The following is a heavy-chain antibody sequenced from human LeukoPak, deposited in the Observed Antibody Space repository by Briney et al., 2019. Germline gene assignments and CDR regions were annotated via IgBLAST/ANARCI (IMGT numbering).Heavy chain of an antibody. CDR1: GYTFTSYG. CDR3: ARSKDRQLGNYYYYYMDV. V-gene: IGHV1-69*06. J-gene: IGHJ6*03. D-gene: IGHD6-6*01. CDR2: IIPIFGAP. Sequence: SVKVSCKASGYTFTSYGISWVRQAPGQGLEWMGGIIPIFGAPNYAQKFQGRVTITADKSTSTAYMELSSLRSEDTAVYYCARSKDRQLGNYYYYYMDVWGKGTTVTVSS.